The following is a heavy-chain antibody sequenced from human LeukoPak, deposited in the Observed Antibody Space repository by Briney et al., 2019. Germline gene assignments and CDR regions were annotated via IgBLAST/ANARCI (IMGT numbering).Heavy chain of an antibody. Sequence: GESLKISCKGSGYSFSNYWIAWVRQMPGKGLEWMGIIYPGDSDTRYSPSFQGQVTISADKSISTAYLQWSSLKASDTAMYYCARDKAVDYGGNSGYYYGMDVWGQGTTVTVSS. CDR2: IYPGDSDT. CDR3: ARDKAVDYGGNSGYYYGMDV. V-gene: IGHV5-51*01. D-gene: IGHD4-23*01. CDR1: GYSFSNYW. J-gene: IGHJ6*02.